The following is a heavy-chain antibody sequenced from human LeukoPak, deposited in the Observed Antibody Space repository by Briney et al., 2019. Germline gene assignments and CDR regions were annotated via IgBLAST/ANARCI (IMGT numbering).Heavy chain of an antibody. J-gene: IGHJ6*02. V-gene: IGHV3-7*01. CDR2: IKQDGSEK. CDR1: GFTFSSYW. Sequence: GGSLIRSCAASGFTFSSYWMSWVRQAPGKGLEWVANIKQDGSEKYYVDSVKGRFTISRDNAKNSLYLQMNSLRAEDTAVYYCARVYYYYGMDVWGQGTTVTVSS. CDR3: ARVYYYYGMDV.